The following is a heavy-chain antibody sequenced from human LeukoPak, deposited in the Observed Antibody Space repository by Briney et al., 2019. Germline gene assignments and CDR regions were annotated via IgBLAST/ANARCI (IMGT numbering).Heavy chain of an antibody. D-gene: IGHD3-3*01. CDR1: GYTFTGYY. CDR2: INPNNGGT. J-gene: IGHJ6*02. Sequence: ASVKVSCKASGYTFTGYYMHWVRQAPGQGLEWMGWINPNNGGTNYAQNFQGRVTMTRDSSISTAYMELSRLRSDDTAVYYCATGFGVVIKGRTYYYYGMDVWGQGTTVTASS. CDR3: ATGFGVVIKGRTYYYYGMDV. V-gene: IGHV1-2*02.